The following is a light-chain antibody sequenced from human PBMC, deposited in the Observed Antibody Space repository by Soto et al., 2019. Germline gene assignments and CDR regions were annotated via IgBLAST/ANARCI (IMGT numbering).Light chain of an antibody. CDR1: SSDVGAYNF. CDR3: FSYAGSPTSYV. J-gene: IGLJ1*01. Sequence: QSALTQPRSVSGSPGQSVTISCTGASSDVGAYNFVSWYQHNPGRAPKLMIFDVSARPSGVPDRFSGSKSGNTASLTISGLQAEDEADYYCFSYAGSPTSYVFGGGTKLTVL. CDR2: DVS. V-gene: IGLV2-11*01.